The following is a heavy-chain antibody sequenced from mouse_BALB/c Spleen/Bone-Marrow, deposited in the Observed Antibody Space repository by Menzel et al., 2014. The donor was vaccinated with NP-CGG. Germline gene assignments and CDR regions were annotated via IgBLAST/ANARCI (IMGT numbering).Heavy chain of an antibody. J-gene: IGHJ4*01. V-gene: IGHV1S41*01. CDR1: GYTFTSYW. Sequence: DLVKPGASVKLSCKASGYTFTSYWINWIKQRPGQGLEWIGRIAPGSGSTYYDEMFKGKATLTVDTSSSTAYFQLSSLSSEDSAVYFCARSYYGRAMDYWGQGTSVTVSS. CDR2: IAPGSGST. D-gene: IGHD1-1*01. CDR3: ARSYYGRAMDY.